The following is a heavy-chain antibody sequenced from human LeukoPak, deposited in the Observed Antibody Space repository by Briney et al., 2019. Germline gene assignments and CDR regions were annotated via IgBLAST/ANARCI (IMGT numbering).Heavy chain of an antibody. D-gene: IGHD2-2*01. J-gene: IGHJ4*02. V-gene: IGHV3-30*04. Sequence: GGSLRLSCAASGFTFSSYAMHWVRQAPGKGLEWVAVISYDGSNKYYADSVKGRFTISRDDSKNTLYLQMNSLRAEDTAVYYCATGIRYCSSTSCTYFDYWGQGTLVTVSS. CDR1: GFTFSSYA. CDR3: ATGIRYCSSTSCTYFDY. CDR2: ISYDGSNK.